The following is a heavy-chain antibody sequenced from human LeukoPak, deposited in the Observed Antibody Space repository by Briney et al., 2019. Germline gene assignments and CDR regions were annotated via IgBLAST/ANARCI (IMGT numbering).Heavy chain of an antibody. D-gene: IGHD6-13*01. Sequence: PGRSLRLSCAASGFTFDDYAMPWVRQAPGKGLEWVSGISWNSGSIGYADSVKGRFTISRDNAKNSLYLQMNSLRAEDTALYYCAKDIEAAGTRLGWFDPWGQGTLVTVSS. J-gene: IGHJ5*02. CDR3: AKDIEAAGTRLGWFDP. CDR1: GFTFDDYA. CDR2: ISWNSGSI. V-gene: IGHV3-9*01.